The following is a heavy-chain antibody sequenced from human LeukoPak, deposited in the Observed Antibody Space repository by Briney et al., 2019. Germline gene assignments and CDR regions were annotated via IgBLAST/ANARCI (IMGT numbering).Heavy chain of an antibody. J-gene: IGHJ6*02. CDR1: GYTFTGYY. CDR3: ARAVVPAAHLSYYYYGMDV. D-gene: IGHD2-2*01. CDR2: INPNSGGT. Sequence: GASVKVSCKASGYTFTGYYMHWVRQAPGQVLEWMGWINPNSGGTNYAQKFQGRVTMTRDTSISTAYMELSRLRSDDTAVYYCARAVVPAAHLSYYYYGMDVWGQGTTVTVSS. V-gene: IGHV1-2*02.